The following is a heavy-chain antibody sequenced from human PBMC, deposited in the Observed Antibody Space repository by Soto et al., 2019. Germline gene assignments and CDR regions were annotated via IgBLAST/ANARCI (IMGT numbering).Heavy chain of an antibody. J-gene: IGHJ4*02. Sequence: PSETLSLTCTVSGGSISSSSYYWGWIRQPPGKGLEWIGYIYYSGSTNYNPSLKSRVTISVDTSKNQFSLKLSSVTAADTAVYYCERSRYYDILTGPYYFDYWGQGTLVTVSS. CDR2: IYYSGST. CDR3: ERSRYYDILTGPYYFDY. D-gene: IGHD3-9*01. V-gene: IGHV4-61*05. CDR1: GGSISSSSYY.